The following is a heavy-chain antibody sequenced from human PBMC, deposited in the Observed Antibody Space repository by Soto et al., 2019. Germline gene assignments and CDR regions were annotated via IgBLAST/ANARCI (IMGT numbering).Heavy chain of an antibody. J-gene: IGHJ6*03. CDR2: IYHSGST. V-gene: IGHV4-4*02. Sequence: SETIYITCAVSRDTMSSSNWRVSLQQPPGKGLERIGEIYHSGSTNYTPSLKSRVTISVDTSKNQFSLKLSSVTAADTAVYYCARVGYCSGGSCYPAGGFEAGYYYYYMDVCGKGTTVTVSS. CDR1: RDTMSSSNW. D-gene: IGHD2-15*01. CDR3: ARVGYCSGGSCYPAGGFEAGYYYYYMDV.